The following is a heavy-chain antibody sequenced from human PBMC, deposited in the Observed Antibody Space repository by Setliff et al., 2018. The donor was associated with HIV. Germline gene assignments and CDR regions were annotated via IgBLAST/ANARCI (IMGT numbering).Heavy chain of an antibody. CDR2: VYYTWNT. CDR1: GGSISRRDYC. Sequence: SETLSLTCTVSGGSISRRDYCWGWIRQPPGKGLEWIGSVYYTWNTYYNPSLKSRVTVSVDTSKNQFSLKLTSVTAADTAMYFCARDATSEGYMDVWGKGTTVTVSS. CDR3: ARDATSEGYMDV. J-gene: IGHJ6*03. V-gene: IGHV4-39*02.